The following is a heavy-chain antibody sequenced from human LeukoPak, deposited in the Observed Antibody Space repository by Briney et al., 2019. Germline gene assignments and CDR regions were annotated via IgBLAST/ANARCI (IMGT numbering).Heavy chain of an antibody. CDR2: ISTSSTYT. V-gene: IGHV3-11*06. Sequence: GGSLRLSCAASGFTFSDYYMNWIRLAPGKGLEWVSSISTSSTYTNYADSVRGRFTISRDNANNSLYLQMNSLRAEDTAVYYCAKAQVVPAATYYYYYGMDVWGKGTTVTVSS. J-gene: IGHJ6*04. CDR1: GFTFSDYY. CDR3: AKAQVVPAATYYYYYGMDV. D-gene: IGHD2-2*01.